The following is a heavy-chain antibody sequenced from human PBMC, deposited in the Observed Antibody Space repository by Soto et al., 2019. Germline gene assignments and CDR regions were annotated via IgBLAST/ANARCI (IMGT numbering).Heavy chain of an antibody. D-gene: IGHD2-2*01. CDR3: ARVLCCSSTSYYYYYYYMDV. CDR1: GGSISSGGYY. CDR2: IYYSGST. V-gene: IGHV4-31*03. J-gene: IGHJ6*03. Sequence: SETLSLTCTVSGGSISSGGYYWSWIRQHPGKGLEWIGYIYYSGSTYYNPSLKSRVTISVDTSKNQFSLKLSSVTAADTAVYYCARVLCCSSTSYYYYYYYMDVWGKGTTVTVSS.